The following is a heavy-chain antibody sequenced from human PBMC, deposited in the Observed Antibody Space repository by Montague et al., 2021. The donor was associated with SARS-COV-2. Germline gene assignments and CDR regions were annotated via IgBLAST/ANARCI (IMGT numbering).Heavy chain of an antibody. J-gene: IGHJ4*02. D-gene: IGHD2-15*01. CDR1: GDSISSFY. CDR3: GRGVVAATPVVDY. V-gene: IGHV4-4*07. CDR2: IYASGGT. Sequence: SETLSLTCTVPGDSISSFYWNWIRQPAGKGLEWIGRIYASGGTNYNPSLKSRVTMSVDTFKNQFSLKLSSVTAADTAVYYCGRGVVAATPVVDYWGRGTLVTVSS.